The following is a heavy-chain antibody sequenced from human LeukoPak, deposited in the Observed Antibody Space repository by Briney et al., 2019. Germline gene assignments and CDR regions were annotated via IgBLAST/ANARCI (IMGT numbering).Heavy chain of an antibody. J-gene: IGHJ4*02. V-gene: IGHV3-30*02. CDR3: ARFDYGSGSHFDY. CDR2: IRYDGSNK. D-gene: IGHD3-10*01. CDR1: GFTFSSYG. Sequence: PGGSLRLFCAASGFTFSSYGMHWVRQAPGKGLEWVAFIRYDGSNKYYADSVKGRFTISRDNAKNSLYLQMNSLRAEDTALYHCARFDYGSGSHFDYWGQGTLVTVSS.